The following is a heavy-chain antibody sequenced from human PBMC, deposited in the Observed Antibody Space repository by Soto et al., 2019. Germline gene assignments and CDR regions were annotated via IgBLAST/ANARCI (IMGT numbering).Heavy chain of an antibody. CDR3: ARAPSQSIYYGMDV. J-gene: IGHJ6*02. V-gene: IGHV3-30-3*01. CDR1: GFTFSSYA. CDR2: ISYDGSNK. D-gene: IGHD6-6*01. Sequence: VGSLRLSCAASGFTFSSYAMHWVRQAPGKGLEWVAVISYDGSNKYYADSVKGRFTISRDNSKNTLYLQMNSLRAEDTAVYYCARAPSQSIYYGMDVWGQGTTVTVSS.